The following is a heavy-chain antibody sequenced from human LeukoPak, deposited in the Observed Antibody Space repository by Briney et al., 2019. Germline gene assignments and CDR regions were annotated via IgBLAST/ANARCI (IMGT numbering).Heavy chain of an antibody. D-gene: IGHD2-2*01. V-gene: IGHV1-8*01. Sequence: ASVKVSCKASGYTFINYDINWVRQTTGQGLEWMGWMNPNSGNTGYAQKFQGRVTMTRTTSMSTAYMELNSLRSEDTAVYYCARDYCSSTSCLFDYWGQGTLVTVSS. CDR2: MNPNSGNT. CDR3: ARDYCSSTSCLFDY. J-gene: IGHJ4*02. CDR1: GYTFINYD.